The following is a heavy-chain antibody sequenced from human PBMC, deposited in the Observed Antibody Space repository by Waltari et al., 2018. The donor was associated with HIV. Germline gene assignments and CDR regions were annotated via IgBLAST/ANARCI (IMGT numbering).Heavy chain of an antibody. CDR1: GGSISNNNYY. CDR2: IYYSGST. D-gene: IGHD5-18*01. V-gene: IGHV4-39*01. J-gene: IGHJ4*02. Sequence: QLQLQESGPGLVKPSETLSLTCTVSGGSISNNNYYWGWIRQPPGKGLEWIGSIYYSGSTYYNPSLKSRVTISVDTSKNQFSLKLSSVTAADTAVYYCASMDTAMARFDYWGQGTLVTVSS. CDR3: ASMDTAMARFDY.